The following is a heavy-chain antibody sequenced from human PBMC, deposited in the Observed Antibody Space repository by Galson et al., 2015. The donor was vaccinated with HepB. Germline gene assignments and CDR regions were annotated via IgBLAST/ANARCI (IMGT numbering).Heavy chain of an antibody. V-gene: IGHV3-64D*06. J-gene: IGHJ5*02. CDR3: VKEGELGFVVVLAAAQVWFGT. CDR1: GFTFSSYA. D-gene: IGHD2-2*01. Sequence: SLRHSCAAYGFTFSSYAMHWARQAPGKGLEYVSAIRSHGGSTYHTHTVKGRFTISRDNSKNTLYLQMSRRRAEDTAGYYCVKEGELGFVVVLAAAQVWFGTSGQGSLVTVSS. CDR2: IRSHGGST.